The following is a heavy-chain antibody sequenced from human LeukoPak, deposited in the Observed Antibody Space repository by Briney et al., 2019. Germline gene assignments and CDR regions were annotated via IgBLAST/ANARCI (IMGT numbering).Heavy chain of an antibody. D-gene: IGHD1-14*01. CDR3: ATETIGRHYDY. V-gene: IGHV3-21*01. J-gene: IGHJ4*02. CDR1: GFTFSSCG. CDR2: IGPTGTDR. Sequence: GGSLRLSRAASGFTFSSCGFNWVRQAPGKGLEWVSSIGPTGTDRYYADSVRGRFTISRDNAKNSMYLQMDSLRDEDTAVYYCATETIGRHYDYWGQGTLLTVSS.